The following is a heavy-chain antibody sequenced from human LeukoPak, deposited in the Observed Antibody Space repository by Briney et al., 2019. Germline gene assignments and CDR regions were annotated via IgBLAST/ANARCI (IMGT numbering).Heavy chain of an antibody. CDR2: ISGSAGST. J-gene: IGHJ4*02. D-gene: IGHD6-13*01. Sequence: PGGSLRLSCAASGFTFSSYALSWVRQAPGKGLEWVSTISGSAGSTYYADSVKGRFTISRDNSKNTLYLQMNSLRAEDTAVYYCAKTRATAGTEIDYWGQGTLVTVSS. V-gene: IGHV3-23*01. CDR1: GFTFSSYA. CDR3: AKTRATAGTEIDY.